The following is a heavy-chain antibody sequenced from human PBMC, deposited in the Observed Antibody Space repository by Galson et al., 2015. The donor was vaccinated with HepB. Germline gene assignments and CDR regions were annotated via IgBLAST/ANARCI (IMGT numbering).Heavy chain of an antibody. V-gene: IGHV3-15*01. CDR2: IKSKTDGGTT. D-gene: IGHD4-17*01. Sequence: SLRLSCAASGFTFSNAWMGWVRQAPGKGLEWVGRIKSKTDGGTTDYAAPVKGRFTISRDDSKNTLYLQMSSLKSEDTAVYYCTTDLRTTVTTTPYIWGQGTLVTVSS. CDR3: TTDLRTTVTTTPYI. J-gene: IGHJ4*02. CDR1: GFTFSNAW.